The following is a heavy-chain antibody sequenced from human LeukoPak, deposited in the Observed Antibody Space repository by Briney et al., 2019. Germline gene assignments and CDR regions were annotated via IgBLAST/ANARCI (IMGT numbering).Heavy chain of an antibody. D-gene: IGHD1-26*01. CDR2: ISSSGSTI. CDR3: ASSELGYYFDY. V-gene: IGHV3-48*03. Sequence: PGGSLRLSCAASGFTFSSYEMNWVRQAPGKGLKWVSYISSSGSTIYYADSVKGRFTISRDNAKNSLYLQMNSLRAEDTAVYYCASSELGYYFDYWGQGTLVTVSS. J-gene: IGHJ4*02. CDR1: GFTFSSYE.